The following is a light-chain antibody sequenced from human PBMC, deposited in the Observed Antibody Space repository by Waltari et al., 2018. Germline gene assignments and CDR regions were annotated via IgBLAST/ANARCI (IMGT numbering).Light chain of an antibody. V-gene: IGLV2-23*01. J-gene: IGLJ2*01. CDR1: GSF. Sequence: QSALTQPASVSGSPGRSITISCIGGGSFVSWYQQHPGKAPKLTIYDDIRRPSGVSNRFSASKSDNTASLTISGLQADDEAVYYCSSFVGGTTYLLIGGGTRLTVL. CDR3: SSFVGGTTYLL. CDR2: DDI.